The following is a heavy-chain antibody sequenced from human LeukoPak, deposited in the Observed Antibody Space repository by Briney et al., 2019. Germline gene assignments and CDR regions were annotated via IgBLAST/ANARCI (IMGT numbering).Heavy chain of an antibody. V-gene: IGHV3-30-3*01. J-gene: IGHJ4*02. CDR2: ISYDGSNK. D-gene: IGHD6-19*01. Sequence: PGGSLRLSCAASGFTFRSYAMHWVRQAPGKGLEWVAVISYDGSNKYYADSVKGRFTISRDNSKNTLYLQMNSLRAEDTAVYYCASFGSGSPRQWGQGTLVTVSS. CDR3: ASFGSGSPRQ. CDR1: GFTFRSYA.